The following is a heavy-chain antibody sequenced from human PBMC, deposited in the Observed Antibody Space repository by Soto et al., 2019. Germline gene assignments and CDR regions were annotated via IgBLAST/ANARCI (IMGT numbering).Heavy chain of an antibody. J-gene: IGHJ5*02. Sequence: QVQLVQSGAEVKKPGSSVKVSCKASGGTFSSYAISWVRQAPGQGLEWMGGIIPIFGTANYAQKFQGRVTISADESTSTAYMELSRVRSEDMAVYYCADDYGGGGFDPWGQGTLVTVSS. V-gene: IGHV1-69*12. CDR2: IIPIFGTA. D-gene: IGHD4-17*01. CDR3: ADDYGGGGFDP. CDR1: GGTFSSYA.